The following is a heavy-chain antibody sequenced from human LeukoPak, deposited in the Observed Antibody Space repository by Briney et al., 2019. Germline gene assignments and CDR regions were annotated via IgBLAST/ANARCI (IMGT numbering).Heavy chain of an antibody. CDR3: ARDRGGCSSTSCYAMDV. Sequence: GGSLRLSCTASGFTFSSYSIYWVRRAPGKGLEWVAVISHDGSIKYYADSMKGRFTISRDNSKNTLYLQMNSLRAEDTAVYYCARDRGGCSSTSCYAMDVWGKGTTVTVSS. J-gene: IGHJ6*03. D-gene: IGHD2-2*01. V-gene: IGHV3-30-3*01. CDR2: ISHDGSIK. CDR1: GFTFSSYS.